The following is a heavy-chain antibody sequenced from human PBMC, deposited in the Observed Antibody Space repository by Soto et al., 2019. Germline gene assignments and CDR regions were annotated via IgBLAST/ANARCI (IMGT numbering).Heavy chain of an antibody. D-gene: IGHD6-19*01. Sequence: SETLSLTCTVSGGSISSSSYYWGWIRQPPGKGLEWIGSIYYSGSTYYNPSLKSRVTISVDTSKNQFSLKLSSVTAADTAVYYFARRIAVAKRLMDVCGQGTTVTV. CDR1: GGSISSSSYY. CDR3: ARRIAVAKRLMDV. V-gene: IGHV4-39*01. CDR2: IYYSGST. J-gene: IGHJ6*02.